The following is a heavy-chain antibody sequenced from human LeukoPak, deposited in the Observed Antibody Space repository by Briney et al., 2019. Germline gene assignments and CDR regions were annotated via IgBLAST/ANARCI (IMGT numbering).Heavy chain of an antibody. CDR2: ISSTGGTI. Sequence: PGGSLRLSRAASGFTFRNYLMNWVRQAPGKGLEWVSFISSTGGTIYYADSVKGRFTVSRDNGKNSLLLRMNSLRAEDTALYYCARGYSRAAFDIWGQGTVVAVSS. J-gene: IGHJ3*02. CDR1: GFTFRNYL. D-gene: IGHD2-15*01. V-gene: IGHV3-48*01. CDR3: ARGYSRAAFDI.